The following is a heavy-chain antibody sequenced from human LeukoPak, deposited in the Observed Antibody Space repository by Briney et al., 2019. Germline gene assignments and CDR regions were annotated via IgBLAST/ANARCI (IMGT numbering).Heavy chain of an antibody. CDR1: GYTFSTYY. V-gene: IGHV1-46*01. J-gene: IGHJ4*02. Sequence: AAVKVSCKASGYTFSTYYLHWGRQAPGQGPEGRGIINPSRRSTTYAQTCEGRVTTTSDTPKSTVFMELSRLGCEATAGKYGASSGCRDGSSFILDYWDQGTLVSVSS. CDR2: INPSRRST. D-gene: IGHD5-24*01. CDR3: ASSGCRDGSSFILDY.